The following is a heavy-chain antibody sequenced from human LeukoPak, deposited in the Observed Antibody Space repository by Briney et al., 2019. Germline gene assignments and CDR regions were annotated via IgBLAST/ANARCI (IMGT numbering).Heavy chain of an antibody. CDR1: GYTFTSYY. D-gene: IGHD2-15*01. CDR3: ARDTYGSWIDY. J-gene: IGHJ4*02. CDR2: INPSGGST. V-gene: IGHV1-46*01. Sequence: ASVKVSCKASGYTFTSYYMHWVRQAPGQWLEWMGIINPSGGSTTYAQRFQGRVTMTRDTSTSTVYMELSSLRSEDTAVYYCARDTYGSWIDYWGQGTLVTVSS.